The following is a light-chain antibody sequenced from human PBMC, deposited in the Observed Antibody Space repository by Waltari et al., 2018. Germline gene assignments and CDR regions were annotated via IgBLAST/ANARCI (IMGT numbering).Light chain of an antibody. CDR1: QRIGVC. CDR2: GAS. J-gene: IGKJ2*01. V-gene: IGKV1-39*01. Sequence: DIQMTQSPSSLSASVGDRVTITCRASQRIGVCLNWYRHKPGQAPNLLIFGASNLQGGVPSRFTGGGSGTEFTLTIMSLQPEDFATYYCQQSHGTPYTFGQGTKVE. CDR3: QQSHGTPYT.